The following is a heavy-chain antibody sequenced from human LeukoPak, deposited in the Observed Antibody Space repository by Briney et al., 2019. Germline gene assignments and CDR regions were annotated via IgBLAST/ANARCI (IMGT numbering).Heavy chain of an antibody. CDR3: ARDKDYSFDY. CDR1: GFTFTTYS. V-gene: IGHV3-48*01. J-gene: IGHJ4*02. Sequence: GGSLRLSCAASGFTFTTYSMNWVRQAPGKGLEWISYISSGSSLPIYYADSVKDRFTTSRDNAKNSVYLQMNSLSAEDTAIYYCARDKDYSFDYWGQGTLVTVSS. CDR2: ISSGSSLPI. D-gene: IGHD4-11*01.